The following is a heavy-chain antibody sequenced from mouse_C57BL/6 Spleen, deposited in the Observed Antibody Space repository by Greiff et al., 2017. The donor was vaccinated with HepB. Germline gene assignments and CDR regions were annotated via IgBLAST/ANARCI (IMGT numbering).Heavy chain of an antibody. Sequence: VQLKESGGGLVKPGGSLKLSCAASGFTFSDYGMHWVRQAPEKGLEWVAYISSGSSTIYYADTVKGRFTISRDNAKNTLFLQMTSLRSEDTAMYYCARDARYAMDYWGQGTSVTVSS. CDR1: GFTFSDYG. V-gene: IGHV5-17*01. D-gene: IGHD3-3*01. CDR2: ISSGSSTI. CDR3: ARDARYAMDY. J-gene: IGHJ4*01.